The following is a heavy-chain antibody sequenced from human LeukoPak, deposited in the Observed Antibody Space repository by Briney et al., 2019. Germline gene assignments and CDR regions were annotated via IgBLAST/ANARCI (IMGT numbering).Heavy chain of an antibody. CDR3: AKLGLLHDAFDI. V-gene: IGHV3-30*02. CDR1: GFTFSSYG. Sequence: PGRSLRLSCAASGFTFSSYGMHWVRQAPGKGLEWVAFIRYDGSNKYYADSVKGRFTISRDNSKNTLYLQMNSLRAEDTAVYYCAKLGLLHDAFDIWGQGTMVTVSS. CDR2: IRYDGSNK. D-gene: IGHD2-15*01. J-gene: IGHJ3*02.